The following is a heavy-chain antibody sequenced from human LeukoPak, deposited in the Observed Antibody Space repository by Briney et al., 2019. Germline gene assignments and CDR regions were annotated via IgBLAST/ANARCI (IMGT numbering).Heavy chain of an antibody. CDR1: GFTFSSYW. D-gene: IGHD1-26*01. J-gene: IGHJ4*02. Sequence: GGSLRLSCAASGFTFSSYWMSWVRQAPGKGLEWVAKIKQDGSEKYYGDSVKGRFTISRDNAKNSLYLQMNSLRVEDTAVYYCARDGWELDYWGQGTLVTVSS. V-gene: IGHV3-7*01. CDR2: IKQDGSEK. CDR3: ARDGWELDY.